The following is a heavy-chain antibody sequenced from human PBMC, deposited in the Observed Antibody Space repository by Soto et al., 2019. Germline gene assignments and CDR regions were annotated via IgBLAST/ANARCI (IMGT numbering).Heavy chain of an antibody. J-gene: IGHJ4*02. CDR3: AKDRGLVLSFYFDY. CDR2: ISWNIGSI. Sequence: EVQLVESGGGLVQPGRSLRLSCAASGFTFDDYAMHWVRQAPGKGLEWVSGISWNIGSIGYADSVKGRFTISRDNAKNSLYLQMNSLRAEDTALYYCAKDRGLVLSFYFDYWGQGTLVTVSS. D-gene: IGHD6-19*01. V-gene: IGHV3-9*01. CDR1: GFTFDDYA.